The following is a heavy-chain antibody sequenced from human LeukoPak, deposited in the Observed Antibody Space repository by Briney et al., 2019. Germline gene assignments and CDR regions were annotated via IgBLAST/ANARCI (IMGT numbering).Heavy chain of an antibody. CDR3: IHRTTVTSVDD. D-gene: IGHD4-17*01. J-gene: IGHJ4*02. CDR1: GFSLNTLADS. CDR2: IYGNNNQ. V-gene: IGHV2-5*01. Sequence: ESGPTLVKPAQTFTLTFTISGFSLNTLADSMGLVRQAPGKAPQWLTFIYGNNNQRYSPSLNSRLTISKDTSKSQVVLTMTDMESVDTATYYCIHRTTVTSVDDWGQGTLVNVSS.